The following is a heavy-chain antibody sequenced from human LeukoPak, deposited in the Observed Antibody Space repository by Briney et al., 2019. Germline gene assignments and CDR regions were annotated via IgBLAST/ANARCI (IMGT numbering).Heavy chain of an antibody. CDR2: IYYTGST. D-gene: IGHD3-22*01. CDR1: GGSITSYY. Sequence: SETLSLTCNVSGGSITSYYWNWIRQTPGKGLEWIGYIYYTGSTNSNPSLKSRLTISLDTSKKQFSLKLSSVTAADTAIYYCASSYFYDGNRYFDYWGQGALVTVSS. CDR3: ASSYFYDGNRYFDY. J-gene: IGHJ4*02. V-gene: IGHV4-59*08.